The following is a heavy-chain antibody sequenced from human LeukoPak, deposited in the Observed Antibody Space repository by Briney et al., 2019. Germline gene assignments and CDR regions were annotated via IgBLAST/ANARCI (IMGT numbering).Heavy chain of an antibody. Sequence: GGSLRLSCAASGFTFSSYGMHWVRQVPGKGLEWVAVISYDGSNKYYADSVKGRFTISRDNSKNTLYLQMNSLRAEDTAVYYCAKDLQLWSNDAFDIWGQGTMVTVSS. CDR3: AKDLQLWSNDAFDI. J-gene: IGHJ3*02. CDR2: ISYDGSNK. D-gene: IGHD5-18*01. V-gene: IGHV3-30*18. CDR1: GFTFSSYG.